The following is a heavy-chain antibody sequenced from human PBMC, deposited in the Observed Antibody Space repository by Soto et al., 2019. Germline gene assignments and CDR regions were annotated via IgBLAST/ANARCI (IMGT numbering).Heavy chain of an antibody. CDR3: ARDLAWKRGKVGRYYYGMDV. CDR2: ISAYNGNT. CDR1: GGTFSSYA. D-gene: IGHD1-1*01. V-gene: IGHV1-18*01. Sequence: VASVKVSCKASGGTFSSYAISWVRQAPGQGLEWMGWISAYNGNTNYAQKLQGRVTTTTDTSTSTAYMELRSLRVEDTAVYYCARDLAWKRGKVGRYYYGMDVWGQGTTVTVSS. J-gene: IGHJ6*02.